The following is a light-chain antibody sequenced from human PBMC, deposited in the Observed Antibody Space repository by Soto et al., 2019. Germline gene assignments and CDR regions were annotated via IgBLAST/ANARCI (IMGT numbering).Light chain of an antibody. CDR2: GIS. V-gene: IGKV1-39*01. J-gene: IGKJ1*01. Sequence: DIQLTQSPSSLSASVGDRVTITCRASQSISNSLNWYQQKPGKAPNLLIYGISSLQNGVPARFGGSGSGTDFSITISSLQREDLATYFCQQSYRSSWTFGQGTKVDIK. CDR1: QSISNS. CDR3: QQSYRSSWT.